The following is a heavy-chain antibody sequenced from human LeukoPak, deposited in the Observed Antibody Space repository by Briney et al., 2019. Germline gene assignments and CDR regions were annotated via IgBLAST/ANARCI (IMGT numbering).Heavy chain of an antibody. CDR3: AASPYFDFWTGLKFDS. V-gene: IGHV4-4*09. D-gene: IGHD3-3*01. CDR2: IYPRGST. CDR1: GGSITSHY. Sequence: SETLSLTCTVSGGSITSHYWSWIRQPPGKGLEWVGHIYPRGSTKYNPSLKSRLTISVDTSKNQFSLNLSSVTAADTAVYYCAASPYFDFWTGLKFDSWGQGSLVTVSS. J-gene: IGHJ4*02.